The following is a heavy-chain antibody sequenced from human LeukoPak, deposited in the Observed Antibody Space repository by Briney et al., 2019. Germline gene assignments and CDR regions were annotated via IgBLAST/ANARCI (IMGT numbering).Heavy chain of an antibody. CDR2: ISTSSSYI. V-gene: IGHV3-21*01. CDR1: GFTLSSYS. J-gene: IGHJ4*02. D-gene: IGHD3-10*01. Sequence: GGSLRLSCAASGFTLSSYSMYWVRQAPGKGLEWVSSISTSSSYIYYADSVKGRITISRDNARKSLYLQMNSLRAEDTAVYYCARGSRNSGSTHGFDYWGQGTLVTVSS. CDR3: ARGSRNSGSTHGFDY.